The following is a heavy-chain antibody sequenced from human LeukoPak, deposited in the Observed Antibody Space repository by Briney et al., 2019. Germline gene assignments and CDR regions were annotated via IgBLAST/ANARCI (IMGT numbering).Heavy chain of an antibody. V-gene: IGHV1-69*13. D-gene: IGHD2-15*01. Sequence: SVKVSCKASGGTFSSYAISWVRQAPGQGLEWMGGIIPIFGTVNYAQKFQGRVTITADESTSTAYMELSSLRSEDTAVYYCATVNGYCSGGSCYSRAFDIWGQGTMVTVSS. CDR3: ATVNGYCSGGSCYSRAFDI. J-gene: IGHJ3*02. CDR2: IIPIFGTV. CDR1: GGTFSSYA.